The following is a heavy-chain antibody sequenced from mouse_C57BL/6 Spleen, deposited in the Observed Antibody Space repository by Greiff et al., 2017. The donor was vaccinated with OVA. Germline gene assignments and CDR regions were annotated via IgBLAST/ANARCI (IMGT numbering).Heavy chain of an antibody. Sequence: QVQLQQPGAELVKPGASVKLSCKASGYTFTSYWMHWVKQRPGQGLEWIGMIHPNSGSTNYNEKFKSKATLTVDKSSSTAYMQLSSLTSEDSAVYYCARVDTTVVADYWGQGTTLTVSS. CDR2: IHPNSGST. CDR1: GYTFTSYW. CDR3: ARVDTTVVADY. J-gene: IGHJ2*01. D-gene: IGHD1-1*01. V-gene: IGHV1-64*01.